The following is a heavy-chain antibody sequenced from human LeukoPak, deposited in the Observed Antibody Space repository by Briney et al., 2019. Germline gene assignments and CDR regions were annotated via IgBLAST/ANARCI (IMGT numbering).Heavy chain of an antibody. Sequence: PGGFLRLSCAASGFTFSSYSMNWVRQAPGKGLEWVSSISSSSTYIYYADSVKGRFTISRDNAKNSVYLQMNSLRAEDTAVYYCARVRYFDWSPIDYWGQGTLVTVSS. CDR2: ISSSSTYI. D-gene: IGHD3-9*01. CDR3: ARVRYFDWSPIDY. CDR1: GFTFSSYS. V-gene: IGHV3-21*06. J-gene: IGHJ4*02.